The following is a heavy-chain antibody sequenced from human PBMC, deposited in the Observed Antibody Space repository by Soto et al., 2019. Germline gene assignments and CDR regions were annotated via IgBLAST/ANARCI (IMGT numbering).Heavy chain of an antibody. CDR2: ISAYNGNT. Sequence: ASVKVSCKASGGTFSSYAISWVRQAPGQGLEWMGWISAYNGNTNYAQKLQGRVTMTTDTSTSTAYMELRSLRSDDTAVYYCARDRNDYGDKNYFDYWGQGTLVTVSS. D-gene: IGHD4-17*01. CDR3: ARDRNDYGDKNYFDY. J-gene: IGHJ4*02. V-gene: IGHV1-18*01. CDR1: GGTFSSYA.